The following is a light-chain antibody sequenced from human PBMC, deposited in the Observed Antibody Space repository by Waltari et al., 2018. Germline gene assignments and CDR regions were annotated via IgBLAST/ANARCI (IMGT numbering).Light chain of an antibody. CDR2: DVS. CDR1: SNDVGGYNS. Sequence: QSALTQPASVSGSPGQSVTIFCTGTSNDVGGYNSASWYQEHPGQAPRVIIYDVSYRPSGVSDRFSGSQSGNTASLTISGLQAEDEADYYCSSQSSNNVVLFGGGTKLTVL. J-gene: IGLJ2*01. V-gene: IGLV2-14*01. CDR3: SSQSSNNVVL.